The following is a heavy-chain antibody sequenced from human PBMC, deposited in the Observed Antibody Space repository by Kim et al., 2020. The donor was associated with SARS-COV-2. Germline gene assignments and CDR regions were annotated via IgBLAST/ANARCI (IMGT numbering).Heavy chain of an antibody. J-gene: IGHJ5*02. Sequence: GESLKISCKGSGYSFTSYWIGWVRQMPGKGLEWMGIIYPGDSDTRYSPSFQGQVTISADKSISTAYLQWSSLKASDTAMYYCARMVRGVIITLNWFDPWGQGTLVTVSS. D-gene: IGHD3-10*01. V-gene: IGHV5-51*01. CDR2: IYPGDSDT. CDR3: ARMVRGVIITLNWFDP. CDR1: GYSFTSYW.